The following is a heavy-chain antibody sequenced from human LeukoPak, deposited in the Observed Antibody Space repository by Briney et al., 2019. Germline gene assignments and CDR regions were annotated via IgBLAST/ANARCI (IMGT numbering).Heavy chain of an antibody. D-gene: IGHD6-19*01. Sequence: GGSLRLSCAASGFTFSSYAMSWVRQAPGKGLGGSPVFSGSGGSTYYADSVKGRFTISRDNSKNTLYLQMNSLRAEDTAVYYCAKDSSGWRNYYYGMDVWGQGTTVTVSS. CDR1: GFTFSSYA. V-gene: IGHV3-23*01. J-gene: IGHJ6*02. CDR2: FSGSGGST. CDR3: AKDSSGWRNYYYGMDV.